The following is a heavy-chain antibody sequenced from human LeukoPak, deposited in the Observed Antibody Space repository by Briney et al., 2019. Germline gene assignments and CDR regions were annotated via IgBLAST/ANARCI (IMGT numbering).Heavy chain of an antibody. J-gene: IGHJ3*02. D-gene: IGHD3-10*01. Sequence: PSETLSLTCTVSGDSIVSYYWSWIRQPPGKPLECIGYINYSGNTKYNPSLKTRVTISVDSSVNQFSLRLRSVNAADTAIYYCARVLRGVIPNGFDIWGQGTMVTVSP. V-gene: IGHV4-59*12. CDR3: ARVLRGVIPNGFDI. CDR1: GDSIVSYY. CDR2: INYSGNT.